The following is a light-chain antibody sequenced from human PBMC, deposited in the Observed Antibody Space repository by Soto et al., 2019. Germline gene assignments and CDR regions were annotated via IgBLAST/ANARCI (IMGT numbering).Light chain of an antibody. CDR2: KAA. CDR3: QKYNNYSPLT. Sequence: DIQMTQSPSTLSASVGDRVTITGRARQSISSWLAWYQQKPGKAPKVLIYKAASLERGVPSRFSGSGSGTEFTLAISSLQPDDFANYYCQKYNNYSPLTSGGGTKVEVE. CDR1: QSISSW. J-gene: IGKJ4*01. V-gene: IGKV1-5*03.